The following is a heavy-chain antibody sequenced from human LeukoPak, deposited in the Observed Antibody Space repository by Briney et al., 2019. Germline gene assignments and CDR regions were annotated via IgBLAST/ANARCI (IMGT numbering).Heavy chain of an antibody. D-gene: IGHD3-16*02. CDR3: ARAFLVTFGGVIVPDC. CDR2: IYYRGST. CDR1: GGSISSSNYH. J-gene: IGHJ4*02. Sequence: SETLSLTCTVSGGSISSSNYHWGWIRQPPGKGLEWIGSIYYRGSTYYNPSLKGRVTISVDTSKNHSSLKLSSVTAADTAVYYCARAFLVTFGGVIVPDCWGQGTLVTVSS. V-gene: IGHV4-39*02.